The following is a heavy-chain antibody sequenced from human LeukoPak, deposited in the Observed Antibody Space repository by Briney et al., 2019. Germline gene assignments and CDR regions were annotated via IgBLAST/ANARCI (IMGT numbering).Heavy chain of an antibody. CDR1: GFTFSNAW. D-gene: IGHD6-19*01. V-gene: IGHV3-11*01. CDR3: ARAQWLVTSGGFVDY. CDR2: ISSSGSTI. Sequence: GGSLRLSCAASGFTFSNAWMSWVRQAPGKGLEWVSYISSSGSTIYYADSVKGRFTISRDNAKNSLYLQMNSLRAEDTAVYYCARAQWLVTSGGFVDYWGQGTLVTVTS. J-gene: IGHJ4*02.